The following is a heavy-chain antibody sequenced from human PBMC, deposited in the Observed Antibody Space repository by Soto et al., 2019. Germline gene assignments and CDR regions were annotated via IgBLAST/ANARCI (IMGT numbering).Heavy chain of an antibody. V-gene: IGHV4-59*01. CDR3: ARASVGFASVDS. Sequence: QVQLQESGPGLVRPSETLSLTCAVSGGSITNYYWTWIRQPPGKGLEWIGYIYDIGTAIYSPSLKIRVPFSVDKSKSQFSLRLTSVTAADTAVYFCARASVGFASVDSWGQGMLVTVSS. D-gene: IGHD3-16*01. CDR1: GGSITNYY. CDR2: IYDIGTA. J-gene: IGHJ5*01.